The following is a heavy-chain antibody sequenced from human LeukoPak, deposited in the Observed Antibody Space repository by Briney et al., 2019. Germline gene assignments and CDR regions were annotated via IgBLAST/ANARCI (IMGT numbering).Heavy chain of an antibody. CDR3: GIDLRVGSGYDT. CDR2: ISSSSSYI. J-gene: IGHJ4*02. V-gene: IGHV3-21*01. Sequence: GGSLRLSCAASGFTFSSYSMHWVRQAPGKGLEWVPSISSSSSYILYADSVKGRLTISRDNAKNSLYLQMNSLRAEDTAVYYCGIDLRVGSGYDTWGQGTLVTVSS. D-gene: IGHD5-12*01. CDR1: GFTFSSYS.